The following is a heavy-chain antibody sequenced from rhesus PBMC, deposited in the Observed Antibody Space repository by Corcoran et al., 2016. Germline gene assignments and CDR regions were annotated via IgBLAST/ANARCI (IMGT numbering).Heavy chain of an antibody. Sequence: QVQLQESGPGLVKPSETLLLTCVVSGDSVSSDKSWGWIRQPPGKELEYIGYIRGPNEHTHSNPSLSAPSLKSRVTISTDTSKNQFSLRLTSVTAADTAVYYCARVIPEVSRDYFDFWGQGVLVTVSS. J-gene: IGHJ4*01. CDR2: IRGPNEHT. CDR3: ARVIPEVSRDYFDF. V-gene: IGHV4-99*01. D-gene: IGHD2-39*01. CDR1: GDSVSSDKS.